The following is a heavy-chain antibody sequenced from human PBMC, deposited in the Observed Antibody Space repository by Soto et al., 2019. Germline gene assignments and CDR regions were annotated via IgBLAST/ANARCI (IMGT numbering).Heavy chain of an antibody. CDR1: GFTFSSYA. V-gene: IGHV3-23*01. CDR2: ISGSGGST. Sequence: EVQLLESGGGLVQPGGSLRLSCAASGFTFSSYAMSWVRQAPGKGLEWVSAISGSGGSTYYADSVKGRFTISRDNSKNTLYLQMNSLRAEDTAVYYCAKTLMITFGEVIGPFDYWGQGTLVTVSS. J-gene: IGHJ4*02. D-gene: IGHD3-16*02. CDR3: AKTLMITFGEVIGPFDY.